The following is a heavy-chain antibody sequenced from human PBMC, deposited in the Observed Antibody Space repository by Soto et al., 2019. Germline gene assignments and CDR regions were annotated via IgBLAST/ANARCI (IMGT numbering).Heavy chain of an antibody. CDR1: GGSISSYF. Sequence: SETLSLTCTVSGGSISSYFWGLIRQPPGKGLEWIGSILYSGNTNYNPSLKSRVTISADTSKNQFSLKVSSLTAADTAMYYCARDRHIAAAGSHYYYYMDVWGKGTTVTVSS. V-gene: IGHV4-59*01. D-gene: IGHD6-13*01. CDR3: ARDRHIAAAGSHYYYYMDV. CDR2: ILYSGNT. J-gene: IGHJ6*03.